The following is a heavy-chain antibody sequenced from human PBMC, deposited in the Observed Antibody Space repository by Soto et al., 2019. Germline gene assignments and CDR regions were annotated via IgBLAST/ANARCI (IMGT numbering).Heavy chain of an antibody. CDR2: IDPSDSYT. V-gene: IGHV5-10-1*01. J-gene: IGHJ6*02. CDR1: GYSFTSYW. CDR3: ARDIVVVPAAMPHGMDV. D-gene: IGHD2-2*01. Sequence: GESLKISCKGSGYSFTSYWISWVRQMPGKGLEWMGRIDPSDSYTNYSPSFQGHVTISADKSISTAYLQWSSLKASDTAMYYCARDIVVVPAAMPHGMDVWGQGTTVTVSS.